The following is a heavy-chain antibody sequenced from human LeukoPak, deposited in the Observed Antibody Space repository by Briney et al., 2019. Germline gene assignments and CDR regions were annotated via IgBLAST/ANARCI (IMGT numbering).Heavy chain of an antibody. CDR1: GYTFTSYA. D-gene: IGHD3-22*01. J-gene: IGHJ4*02. CDR2: INAGNGNT. CDR3: YYDSSGYSYSSDY. V-gene: IGHV1-3*01. Sequence: GASVKVSCKASGYTFTSYAMHWVRQAPGQSLEWMGWINAGNGNTKYSQKFQGRVTITRDTSASTAYMELSSLRSEDTAVYYCYYDSSGYSYSSDYWGQGTLVTVSS.